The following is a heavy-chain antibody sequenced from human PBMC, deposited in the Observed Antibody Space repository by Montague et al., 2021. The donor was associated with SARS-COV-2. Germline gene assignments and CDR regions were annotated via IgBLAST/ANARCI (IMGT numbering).Heavy chain of an antibody. J-gene: IGHJ6*04. CDR2: ISYDGSNK. Sequence: SLRLSCAASGFTFSSYAMHWVRQAPGKGLEWVAVISYDGSNKYYADSVKGRFTISRDNSKNTLYLQMNSLRAEDTAVYYCARDLVAVAATPLDVWGKGTTVTVSS. D-gene: IGHD2-15*01. V-gene: IGHV3-30-3*01. CDR3: ARDLVAVAATPLDV. CDR1: GFTFSSYA.